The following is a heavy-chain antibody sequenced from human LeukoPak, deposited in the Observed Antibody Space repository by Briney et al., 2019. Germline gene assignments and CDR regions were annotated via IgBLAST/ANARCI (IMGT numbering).Heavy chain of an antibody. CDR2: FHPKDADM. D-gene: IGHD3-9*01. J-gene: IGHJ6*04. V-gene: IGHV1-24*01. CDR1: GYTVTEVA. CDR3: ATVQYTLLPGYLNQMEA. Sequence: ASVKVSCKVSGYTVTEVAIHWVRQTPGEGLEWMGGFHPKDADMIYAQRFQGRVTMTQDTSTDTVYMELSSLRSEDTAIYYCATVQYTLLPGYLNQMEAWGKGTTVTISS.